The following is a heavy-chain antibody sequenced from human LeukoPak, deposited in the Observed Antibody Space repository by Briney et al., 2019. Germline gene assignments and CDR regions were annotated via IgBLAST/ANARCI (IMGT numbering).Heavy chain of an antibody. CDR1: GFIVSSNF. CDR2: IYSGGRT. D-gene: IGHD2-21*01. Sequence: PGGSLRLSGGASGFIVSSNFLRWVRRPPGKGLEWVSDIYSGGRTYYAGSVKGRFTISRDNSKNPLYLQMNSLRAEDTAVYYCTRGGGGSFPHYWGQGTLVTVSP. CDR3: TRGGGGSFPHY. V-gene: IGHV3-53*01. J-gene: IGHJ4*02.